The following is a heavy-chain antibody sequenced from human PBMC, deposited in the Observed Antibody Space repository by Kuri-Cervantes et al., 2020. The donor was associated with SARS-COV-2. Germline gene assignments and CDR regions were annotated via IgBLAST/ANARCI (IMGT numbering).Heavy chain of an antibody. CDR3: ARSFRYCSGGSCYDYYYGMDV. V-gene: IGHV3-23*01. CDR2: ISGSGGST. D-gene: IGHD2-15*01. Sequence: ETLSPTCAASGFTFSSYAMSWVRQAPGKGLEWVSAISGSGGSTYYADSVKGRFTISRDNSKNTLYLQMNSLRAEDTAVYYCARSFRYCSGGSCYDYYYGMDVWGQGTTVTVSS. CDR1: GFTFSSYA. J-gene: IGHJ6*02.